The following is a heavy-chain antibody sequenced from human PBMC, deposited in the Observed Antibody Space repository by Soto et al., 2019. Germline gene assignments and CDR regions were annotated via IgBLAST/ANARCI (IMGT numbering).Heavy chain of an antibody. Sequence: KTSETLSLTCTVSGGSISSSSYYWGWIRQPPGKGLEWIGSIYYSGSTYYNPSLKGRVTISVDTSKNQFSLKLSSVTAADTAVYYCATHTLITIFGVVINPNLYYYGMDVWGQGTTVTVSS. J-gene: IGHJ6*02. V-gene: IGHV4-39*01. CDR1: GGSISSSSYY. CDR3: ATHTLITIFGVVINPNLYYYGMDV. CDR2: IYYSGST. D-gene: IGHD3-3*01.